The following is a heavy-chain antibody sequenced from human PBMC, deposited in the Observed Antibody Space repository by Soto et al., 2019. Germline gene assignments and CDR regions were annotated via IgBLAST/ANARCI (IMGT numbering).Heavy chain of an antibody. Sequence: PRGSLKISCKGSGYSFTSYWIGWVRQMPGKGLEWMGIIYPGDSDTRYSPSFQGQVTISADKSISTAYLQWSSLKASDTAMYYCARGDTAMVGFRNYYYYGMDVWGQGTTVTVSS. CDR1: GYSFTSYW. CDR3: ARGDTAMVGFRNYYYYGMDV. CDR2: IYPGDSDT. D-gene: IGHD5-18*01. V-gene: IGHV5-51*01. J-gene: IGHJ6*02.